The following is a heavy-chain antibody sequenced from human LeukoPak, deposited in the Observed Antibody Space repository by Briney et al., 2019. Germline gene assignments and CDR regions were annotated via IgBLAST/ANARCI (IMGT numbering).Heavy chain of an antibody. Sequence: SETLSLTCTVSGGSISSSSYYWGWIRQPPGKGLEWIGSIYYSGSTYYNPSLKSRVTISVDTSKNQFSLKLSSVTAADTAVYYCARLAAAGSFDPWGQGTLVTVSS. D-gene: IGHD6-13*01. CDR3: ARLAAAGSFDP. CDR2: IYYSGST. V-gene: IGHV4-39*01. J-gene: IGHJ5*02. CDR1: GGSISSSSYY.